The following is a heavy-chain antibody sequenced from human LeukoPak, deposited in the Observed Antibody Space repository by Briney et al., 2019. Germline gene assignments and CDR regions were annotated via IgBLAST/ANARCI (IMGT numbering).Heavy chain of an antibody. V-gene: IGHV4-38-2*01. CDR3: TRHTYFYDSPGAYYFDY. J-gene: IGHJ4*02. CDR1: VYSISSGHY. Sequence: SETLSLTCAASVYSISSGHYWGWIRQPPGKGLEWIGSIHHSGSTYHNSSLKSRVTISVDTSKNQFSLRLSSVTAADTAVYYCTRHTYFYDSPGAYYFDYWGQGTLVTASS. CDR2: IHHSGST. D-gene: IGHD3-22*01.